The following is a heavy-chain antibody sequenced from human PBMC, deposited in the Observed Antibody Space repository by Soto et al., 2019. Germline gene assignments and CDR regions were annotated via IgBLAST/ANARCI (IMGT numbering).Heavy chain of an antibody. CDR1: GGSISIGGYS. CDR3: AAGGGLPRYY. V-gene: IGHV4-30-2*01. Sequence: KPSDTLSLTCAVSGGSISIGGYSWSWIRQPPGKGLEWIGYIYHSGSTYYNPSLKSRVTISVDRSKNQFSLKLSSVTAADTAVYYCAAGGGLPRYYWGQGTLVTVSS. D-gene: IGHD5-12*01. CDR2: IYHSGST. J-gene: IGHJ4*02.